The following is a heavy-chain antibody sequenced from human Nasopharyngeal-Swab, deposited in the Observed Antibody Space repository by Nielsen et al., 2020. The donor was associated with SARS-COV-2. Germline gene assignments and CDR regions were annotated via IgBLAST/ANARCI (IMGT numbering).Heavy chain of an antibody. D-gene: IGHD1-26*01. J-gene: IGHJ4*02. CDR2: ISGSGGST. V-gene: IGHV3-23*01. Sequence: GSFLQLCWACCGFTSSSYAMSWVRQAPGRGLEWVSAISGSGGSTYYADSVKGRFTISRDNSKNTLYLQMNSLRAEDTAVYYCATGHSVGATVPPFGYWGQGTLVTVSS. CDR1: GFTSSSYA. CDR3: ATGHSVGATVPPFGY.